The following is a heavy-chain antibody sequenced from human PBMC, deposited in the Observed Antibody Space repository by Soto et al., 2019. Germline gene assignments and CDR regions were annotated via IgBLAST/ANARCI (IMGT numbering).Heavy chain of an antibody. V-gene: IGHV3-9*01. CDR2: IFWNSGTI. D-gene: IGHD2-8*02. Sequence: DVQLVESGGGLVQPGRSLRLSCEVSGFSFGDYAMHWVRQAPGKGLEWVSGIFWNSGTIAYADSVKGRFTISRDKAKKSVCHQMNSLRPEDTALYYCAKGQCTGVKCYSDYMDVWGKGTTVTVSS. CDR3: AKGQCTGVKCYSDYMDV. CDR1: GFSFGDYA. J-gene: IGHJ6*03.